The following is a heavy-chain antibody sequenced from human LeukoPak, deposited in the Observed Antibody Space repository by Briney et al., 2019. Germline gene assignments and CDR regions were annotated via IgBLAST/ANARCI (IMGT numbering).Heavy chain of an antibody. V-gene: IGHV3-7*01. J-gene: IGHJ4*02. CDR3: ARERSYSSSSIDY. CDR2: IKQDGSEK. CDR1: GFTFSSYW. D-gene: IGHD6-6*01. Sequence: GGSLRLSCAASGFTFSSYWMSWVRQAPGKGLEWVANIKQDGSEKYYVDSVKGRFTISRDNAKNSLYLQMNSLRAEDTAVYYCARERSYSSSSIDYWGQGTLVTVSS.